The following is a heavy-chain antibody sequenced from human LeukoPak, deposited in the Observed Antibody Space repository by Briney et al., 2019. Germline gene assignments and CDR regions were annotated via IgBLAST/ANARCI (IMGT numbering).Heavy chain of an antibody. CDR1: GFTFSSYA. CDR3: AKDFGDYTDTAMAYFDY. D-gene: IGHD5-18*01. Sequence: GGSLRLSCAASGFTFSSYAMSWVRQAPGEGLEWVSAISGSGGSTYYADSVKGRFTISRDNSKNTLYLQMNSLRAEDTAVYYCAKDFGDYTDTAMAYFDYWGQGTLVTVSS. V-gene: IGHV3-23*01. CDR2: ISGSGGST. J-gene: IGHJ4*02.